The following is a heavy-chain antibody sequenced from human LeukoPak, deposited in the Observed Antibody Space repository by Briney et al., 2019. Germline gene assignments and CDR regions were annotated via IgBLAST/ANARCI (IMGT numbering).Heavy chain of an antibody. J-gene: IGHJ6*03. CDR3: ARDYGSSSDYYYMDV. CDR2: IYYSGST. D-gene: IGHD6-6*01. Sequence: SETLSLTCTVSGGSISSGGYYWSWIRQHPGKGLEWIGYIYYSGSTYYNPSLKSRVTISVDTSKNQFSLKLSSVTAADTAVYYCARDYGSSSDYYYMDVWGKGTTVTVSS. V-gene: IGHV4-31*03. CDR1: GGSISSGGYY.